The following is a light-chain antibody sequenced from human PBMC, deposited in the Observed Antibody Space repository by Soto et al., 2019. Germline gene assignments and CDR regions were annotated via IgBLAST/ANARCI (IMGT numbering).Light chain of an antibody. CDR1: QSLLHSNGYTY. CDR2: LGS. CDR3: MQALQTLPIT. Sequence: DIVMTQYPLSLPVTPGEPASISCRSSQSLLHSNGYTYLDWYLQKPGQSPQLLIYLGSNRASGVPDRFSGSGSGTAFTLKISRVEAEDVGVYYCMQALQTLPITFGQGTRLESK. J-gene: IGKJ5*01. V-gene: IGKV2-28*01.